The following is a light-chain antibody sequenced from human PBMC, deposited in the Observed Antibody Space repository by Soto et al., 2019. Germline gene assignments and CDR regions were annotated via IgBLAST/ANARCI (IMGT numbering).Light chain of an antibody. CDR3: QSYDNSLSGHVV. Sequence: QSVLTQPPSVSGAPGQRVTIPCTGSSSNIGALYDVNWYQQLPGTAPKLLIYDNNNRPSEVPDRFSGSKSGTSASLAITGLQAEDEADYYCQSYDNSLSGHVVFGGGTKVTVL. V-gene: IGLV1-40*01. J-gene: IGLJ2*01. CDR2: DNN. CDR1: SSNIGALYD.